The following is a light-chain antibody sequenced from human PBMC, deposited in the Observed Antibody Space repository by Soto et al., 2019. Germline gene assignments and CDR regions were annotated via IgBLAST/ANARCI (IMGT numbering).Light chain of an antibody. V-gene: IGKV3-11*01. CDR1: QSVSRS. CDR3: QQRSNS. Sequence: VVLTQSSATLSLSPGDRATLSCRASQSVSRSLTWYQQKPGQAPRLLIYDASTRATGIPPRFSGSGSGTDFTLTISSLETEDFAVYYCQQRSNSFGGGTKVDIK. J-gene: IGKJ4*01. CDR2: DAS.